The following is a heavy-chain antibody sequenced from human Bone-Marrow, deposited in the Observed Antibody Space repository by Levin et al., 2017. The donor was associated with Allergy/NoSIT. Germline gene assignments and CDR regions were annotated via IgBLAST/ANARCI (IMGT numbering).Heavy chain of an antibody. V-gene: IGHV4-39*01. CDR3: ARAAGKVGATKA. CDR2: IYYSGST. D-gene: IGHD1-26*01. J-gene: IGHJ5*02. Sequence: PSETLSLTCTVSGGSISSSSYYWGWIRQPPGKGLEWIGSIYYSGSTYYNPSLKSRVTISVDTSKNQFSLKLSSVTAADTAVYYCARAAGKVGATKAWGQGTLVTVSS. CDR1: GGSISSSSYY.